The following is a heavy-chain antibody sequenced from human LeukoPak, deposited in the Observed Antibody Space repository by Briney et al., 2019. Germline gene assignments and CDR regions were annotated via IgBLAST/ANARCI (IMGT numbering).Heavy chain of an antibody. CDR1: GYTFTSYG. V-gene: IGHV1-69*13. J-gene: IGHJ3*02. Sequence: ASVKVSCKASGYTFTSYGISWVRQAPGQGLEWMGGIIPIFGTANYAQKFQGRVTITADESTSTAYMELSSLRAEDTAVYYCARDPSIVVVPAAPNDAFDIWGQGTMVTVSS. CDR2: IIPIFGTA. D-gene: IGHD2-2*01. CDR3: ARDPSIVVVPAAPNDAFDI.